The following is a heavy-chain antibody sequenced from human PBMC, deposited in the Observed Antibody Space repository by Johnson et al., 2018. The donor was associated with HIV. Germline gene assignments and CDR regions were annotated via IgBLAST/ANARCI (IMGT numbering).Heavy chain of an antibody. D-gene: IGHD3-22*01. J-gene: IGHJ3*01. CDR2: INWNDGST. CDR3: ASGGGFYESSGYGEGTF. V-gene: IGHV3-20*04. Sequence: VQLVESGGGVARPGGSLRLSCAASGFTFDDYGLGWVRQAPGKGLRWVSGINWNDGSTGYADSVKGRLTISRDNSHKPLYLQMNSLRAEDTAVYYCASGGGFYESSGYGEGTFWGQGTMVTVSS. CDR1: GFTFDDYG.